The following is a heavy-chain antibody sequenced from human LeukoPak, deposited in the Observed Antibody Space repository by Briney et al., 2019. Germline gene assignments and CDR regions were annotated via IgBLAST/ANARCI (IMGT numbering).Heavy chain of an antibody. CDR1: GGTFSSYA. CDR2: IIPIFGTA. CDR3: ARGSNHYDSSGYYE. Sequence: SVKVSCKASGGTFSSYAISWVRQAPGQGLEWMGGIIPIFGTANYAQKFQGRVTMTRNTSISTAYMELSSLRSEDTAVYYCARGSNHYDSSGYYEWGQGTLVTVSS. V-gene: IGHV1-69*05. D-gene: IGHD3-22*01. J-gene: IGHJ4*02.